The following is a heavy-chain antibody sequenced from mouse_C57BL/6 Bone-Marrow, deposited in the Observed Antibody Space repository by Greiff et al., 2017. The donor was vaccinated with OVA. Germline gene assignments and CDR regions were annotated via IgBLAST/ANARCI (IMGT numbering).Heavy chain of an antibody. CDR3: AAYYSNLCDY. CDR2: IYPGSGNT. J-gene: IGHJ2*01. D-gene: IGHD2-5*01. V-gene: IGHV1-66*01. CDR1: GYSFTSYY. Sequence: VQLQQSGPELVKPGASVKISCKASGYSFTSYYIHWVKQRPGQGLEWIGWIYPGSGNTKYNEKFKGKATLTADTSSSTAYMQLSSLTSEDSAVYYCAAYYSNLCDYWGQGTTLTVSS.